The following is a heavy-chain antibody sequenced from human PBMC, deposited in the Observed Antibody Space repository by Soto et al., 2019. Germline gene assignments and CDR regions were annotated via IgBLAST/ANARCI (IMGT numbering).Heavy chain of an antibody. CDR1: GGSISTSNW. Sequence: SETLSLTCAVSGGSISTSNWWSWVRQPPGKGLEWIGEVYRTGSTNYNPSLESRVIVSVDKSKYQFSLKLSSVTAADTAVYYCACGGLIAAAPIPYYYYGMDVWGQGTTVTVSS. CDR2: VYRTGST. D-gene: IGHD6-13*01. J-gene: IGHJ6*02. V-gene: IGHV4-4*02. CDR3: ACGGLIAAAPIPYYYYGMDV.